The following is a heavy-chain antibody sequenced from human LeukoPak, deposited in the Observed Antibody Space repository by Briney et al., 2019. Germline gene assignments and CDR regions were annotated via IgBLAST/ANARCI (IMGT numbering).Heavy chain of an antibody. Sequence: PSETLSLTCTVSGGSISSYYWSWIRQPPGKGLEWIGYIYYSGSTNYNPSLKSRVTISVDTSKNQFSLKLSSVTAADTAVYYCARGDYDFWSGYDYWGQGTLVAVSS. CDR3: ARGDYDFWSGYDY. D-gene: IGHD3-3*01. V-gene: IGHV4-59*01. CDR1: GGSISSYY. CDR2: IYYSGST. J-gene: IGHJ4*02.